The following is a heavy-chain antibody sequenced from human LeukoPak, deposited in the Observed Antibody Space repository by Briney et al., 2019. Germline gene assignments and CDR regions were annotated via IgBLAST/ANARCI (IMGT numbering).Heavy chain of an antibody. CDR1: GGSISSSSYY. V-gene: IGHV4-39*07. CDR2: IYYSGST. Sequence: SETLSLTCTVSGGSISSSSYYWGWIRQPPGKGLEWIGSIYYSGSTYYNPSLKSRVTISVDTSKNQFSLKLSSVTAADTAVYYCARDLRYSSGKNMDVWGKGTTVTVSS. D-gene: IGHD6-25*01. J-gene: IGHJ6*03. CDR3: ARDLRYSSGKNMDV.